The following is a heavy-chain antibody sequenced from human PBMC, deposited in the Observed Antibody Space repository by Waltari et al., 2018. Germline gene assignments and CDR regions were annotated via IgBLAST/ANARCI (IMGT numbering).Heavy chain of an antibody. Sequence: QVQLQQWGAGLLTPSETLSLTCAVQGWSFSGYCSWWPRQPPGNAPEWIGEINHSRTTNYNPSLKSRVTISVDTSKNQFSLTLSSVTAAATAVYYCASLLLGYCSSTSCDLGYYYGMDVWGQGTTVTVSS. D-gene: IGHD2-2*01. J-gene: IGHJ6*02. V-gene: IGHV4-34*01. CDR2: INHSRTT. CDR1: GWSFSGYC. CDR3: ASLLLGYCSSTSCDLGYYYGMDV.